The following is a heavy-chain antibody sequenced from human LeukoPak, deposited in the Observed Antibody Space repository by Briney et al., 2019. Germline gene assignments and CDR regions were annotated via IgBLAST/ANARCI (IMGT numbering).Heavy chain of an antibody. CDR2: INHSGST. J-gene: IGHJ4*02. Sequence: SETLSLTCAVYGGSFSGYYWSWIRQPPGKGLEWIGEINHSGSTNYNPSLKSRVTISVDTSKNQFSPKLSSVTAADTAVYYCARGGYFDWLFDYWGQGTLVTVSS. CDR3: ARGGYFDWLFDY. V-gene: IGHV4-34*01. D-gene: IGHD3-9*01. CDR1: GGSFSGYY.